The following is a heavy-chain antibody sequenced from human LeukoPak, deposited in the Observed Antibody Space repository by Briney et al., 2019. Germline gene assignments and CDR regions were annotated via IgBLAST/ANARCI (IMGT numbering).Heavy chain of an antibody. CDR3: ARDVGGMTSVMMF. J-gene: IGHJ4*02. V-gene: IGHV3-48*04. CDR2: ISSNNRTI. Sequence: GRSLRLSCAASGFTFSSYAMHWVRQAPGKGLEWVSYISSNNRTIYYADSVKGRFTISRENAKNSLYLRMNSLRVEDTAVYYCARDVGGMTSVMMFWGQGTLVTVSS. CDR1: GFTFSSYA. D-gene: IGHD4-17*01.